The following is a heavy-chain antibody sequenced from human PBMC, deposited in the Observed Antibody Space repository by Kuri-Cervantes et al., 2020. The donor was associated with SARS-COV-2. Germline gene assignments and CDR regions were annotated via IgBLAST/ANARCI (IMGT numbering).Heavy chain of an antibody. V-gene: IGHV4-4*07. CDR1: GGSISSYY. D-gene: IGHD1-20*01. Sequence: GSLRLSCTVSGGSISSYYWSWIRQPAGKGLEWIGRIYTSGSTNYNPSLKSRVTISVDTSKNQFSLKLSSVTAADTAVYYCARDPLYNWTDYYYYGMDVWGQGTTVTVSS. CDR3: ARDPLYNWTDYYYYGMDV. J-gene: IGHJ6*02. CDR2: IYTSGST.